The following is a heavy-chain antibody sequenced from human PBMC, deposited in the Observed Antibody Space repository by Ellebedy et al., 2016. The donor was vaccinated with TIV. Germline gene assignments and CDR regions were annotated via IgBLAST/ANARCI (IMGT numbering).Heavy chain of an antibody. V-gene: IGHV1-46*01. D-gene: IGHD4-17*01. CDR1: GYTFTSYY. CDR3: ARAAAMTKVSSPSAY. J-gene: IGHJ4*02. CDR2: MNANDGDT. Sequence: AASVKVSCKASGYTFTSYYIHWMRRAPGQGLEWMGIMNANDGDTTYAQKFQGRVTITRDTSTPTVYMELTSLRFEDTAVYYCARAAAMTKVSSPSAYWGQGTLVTVSS.